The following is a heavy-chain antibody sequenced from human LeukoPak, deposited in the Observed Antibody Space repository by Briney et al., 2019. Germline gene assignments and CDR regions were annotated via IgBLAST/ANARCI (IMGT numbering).Heavy chain of an antibody. CDR3: ARDLRRCSYGDFDY. Sequence: ASVKVSCKASGYTFTGYYMHWVRQAPGQGLEWMGRINPNSGGTNYAQKFQGRVTMTRDTSISTAYMELSSLKSDDTAVYFCARDLRRCSYGDFDYWGQGTLVTVSS. D-gene: IGHD5-18*01. J-gene: IGHJ4*02. V-gene: IGHV1-2*06. CDR2: INPNSGGT. CDR1: GYTFTGYY.